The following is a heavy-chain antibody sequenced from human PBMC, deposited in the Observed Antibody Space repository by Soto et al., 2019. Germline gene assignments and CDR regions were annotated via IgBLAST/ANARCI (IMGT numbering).Heavy chain of an antibody. CDR3: AGYCSGGSCYSLYYFDY. CDR1: GFTFSSYS. D-gene: IGHD2-15*01. J-gene: IGHJ4*02. Sequence: EVQLVESGGGLVQPGGSLRLSCAASGFTFSSYSMNWVRQAPGKGLEWVSYISSSSSTIYYADSVKGRFTISRDNAKNSLYLQMNSLGAEDTAVYYCAGYCSGGSCYSLYYFDYWGQGTLVTVSS. CDR2: ISSSSSTI. V-gene: IGHV3-48*01.